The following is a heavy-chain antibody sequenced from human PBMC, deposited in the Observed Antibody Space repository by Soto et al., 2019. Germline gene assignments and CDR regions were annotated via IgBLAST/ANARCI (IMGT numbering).Heavy chain of an antibody. V-gene: IGHV4-4*07. D-gene: IGHD2-2*01. CDR2: IYTSGST. Sequence: SETLSLTCTVSGGSISSYYWSWVRQPAGKGLEWIGRIYTSGSTNYNPSLKSRVTMSVDTSKNQFSLKLSSVTAADTAVYYCARACSSNSCYDVFDYWGQGTLVTVSS. CDR1: GGSISSYY. CDR3: ARACSSNSCYDVFDY. J-gene: IGHJ4*02.